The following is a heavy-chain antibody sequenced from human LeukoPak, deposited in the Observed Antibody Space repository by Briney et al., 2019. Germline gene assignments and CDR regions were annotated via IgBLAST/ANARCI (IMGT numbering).Heavy chain of an antibody. J-gene: IGHJ6*02. CDR1: GDSVSSESAA. CDR2: TYYRSKWYN. V-gene: IGHV6-1*01. CDR3: AREGYSYNYYSMDV. D-gene: IGHD2-15*01. Sequence: HSQTLSLTCVTSGDSVSSESAAWNWIRQSPSRGLEWLGRTYYRSKWYNDYAVSVKGRILINPDTSKNQISLQLNSVSPDDTAVYYCAREGYSYNYYSMDVWGQGTTVTVSS.